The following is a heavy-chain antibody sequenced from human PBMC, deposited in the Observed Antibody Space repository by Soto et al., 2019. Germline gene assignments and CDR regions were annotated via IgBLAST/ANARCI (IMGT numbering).Heavy chain of an antibody. D-gene: IGHD6-19*01. V-gene: IGHV3-23*01. CDR3: AKGSSSGWYLGAFDI. CDR2: ISGSGGST. CDR1: GFTFSSYA. Sequence: EVQLLESGGGLVQPGGSLRLSCAASGFTFSSYAMSWVRQAPGKGLEWVSAISGSGGSTYYADSVKGRFTISRDKSKNTLYLQSNSLRAGDTAVYYCAKGSSSGWYLGAFDIWGQGTMVTVSS. J-gene: IGHJ3*02.